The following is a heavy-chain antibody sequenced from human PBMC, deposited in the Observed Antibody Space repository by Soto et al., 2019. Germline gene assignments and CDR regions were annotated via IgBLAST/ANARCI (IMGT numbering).Heavy chain of an antibody. V-gene: IGHV3-30-3*01. Sequence: QVQLVESGGGVVQPGRSLRLSCVASGFTFSTYAMHWVRQAPGKGLEWVAVISYDGNIKYYVDSVKARFNISRDNSQNTVFLQMNSLRGEDTAVYYCARTSMVQYYYGMDVWGQGTTVTVSS. CDR1: GFTFSTYA. D-gene: IGHD5-18*01. CDR2: ISYDGNIK. CDR3: ARTSMVQYYYGMDV. J-gene: IGHJ6*02.